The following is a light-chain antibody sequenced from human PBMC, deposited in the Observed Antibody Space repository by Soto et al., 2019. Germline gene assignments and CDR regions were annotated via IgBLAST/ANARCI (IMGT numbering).Light chain of an antibody. CDR1: QNVSHNY. CDR3: QQYGSSPPLT. J-gene: IGKJ5*01. Sequence: EIVLTQSPGTLSLSPGERATLSCRASQNVSHNYLACYQQKPGQAPRLLIYGATSGATGIPDRFSGSGSGTDFTLTISRLEPEDFAVYYCQQYGSSPPLTFGQGTRLEIK. V-gene: IGKV3-20*01. CDR2: GAT.